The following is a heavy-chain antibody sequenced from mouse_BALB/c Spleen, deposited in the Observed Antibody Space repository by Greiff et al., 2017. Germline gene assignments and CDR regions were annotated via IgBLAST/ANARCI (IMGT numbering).Heavy chain of an antibody. Sequence: VQLQQSGAELVKPGASVKLSCTASGFNIKDTYMHWVKQRPEQGLEWIGWIDPENGNTIYDPKFQGKASITADTSSNTAYLQLSSLTSEDTAVYYCARGSLLRLQGFDYWGQGTTLTVSS. CDR3: ARGSLLRLQGFDY. J-gene: IGHJ2*01. CDR1: GFNIKDTY. CDR2: IDPENGNT. D-gene: IGHD1-2*01. V-gene: IGHV14-3*02.